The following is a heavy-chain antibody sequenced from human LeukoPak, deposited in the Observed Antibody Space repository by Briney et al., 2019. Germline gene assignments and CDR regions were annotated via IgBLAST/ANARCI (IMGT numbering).Heavy chain of an antibody. D-gene: IGHD3-10*01. J-gene: IGHJ2*01. CDR1: GGSFSGYY. Sequence: PSETLSLTCAVYGGSFSGYYWSWIRQPPGKGLEWIGEINHSGSTNYNPSLKSRVTISVDTSKNQFSLKLSSVTAADTAVYYCARGRSGWYFDLRGRGTLVTVSS. CDR3: ARGRSGWYFDL. CDR2: INHSGST. V-gene: IGHV4-34*01.